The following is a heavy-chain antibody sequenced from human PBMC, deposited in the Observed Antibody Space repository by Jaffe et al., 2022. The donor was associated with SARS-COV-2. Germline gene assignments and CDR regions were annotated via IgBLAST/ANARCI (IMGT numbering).Heavy chain of an antibody. V-gene: IGHV3-13*01. J-gene: IGHJ3*01. D-gene: IGHD6-13*01. CDR3: ARAGHSGNWYTFDL. Sequence: EVQLVESGGGLVQPGGSLRLSCAASGFTFSTYDMHWVRQTTGKGLEWVSTIATAGATFYPGSVKGRFTISRETAKNTLYLQMDGLRAGDTAVYYCARAGHSGNWYTFDLWGQGTTVTVSS. CDR2: IATAGAT. CDR1: GFTFSTYD.